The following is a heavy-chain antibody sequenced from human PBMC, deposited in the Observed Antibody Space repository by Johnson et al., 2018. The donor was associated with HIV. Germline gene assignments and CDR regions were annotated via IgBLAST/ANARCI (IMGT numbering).Heavy chain of an antibody. V-gene: IGHV3-53*05. D-gene: IGHD3-3*01. Sequence: VQLVETGGGLIQPGGSLRLSCAASGFTVSSNYMSWVRQAPGTGLEWVSVIYSGGSAYYADSVQGRFPISRDNSKNTLYLQMNSLRAEDTAVYYCARDQAIFGVVLASDAFDIWGQGTMVTVSS. CDR1: GFTVSSNY. J-gene: IGHJ3*02. CDR3: ARDQAIFGVVLASDAFDI. CDR2: IYSGGSA.